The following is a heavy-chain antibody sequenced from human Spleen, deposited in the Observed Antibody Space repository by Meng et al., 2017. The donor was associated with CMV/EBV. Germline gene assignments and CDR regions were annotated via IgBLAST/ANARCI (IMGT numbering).Heavy chain of an antibody. J-gene: IGHJ4*02. V-gene: IGHV3-23*01. CDR3: ANLGAGTDY. CDR2: ISGSGGST. CDR1: GFSFSSFA. Sequence: LSLTCAGSGFSFSSFAMNWVRQAPGKGLEWVSAISGSGGSTYYADSVKGRFTISRDNSKNTLYLQMNSLRAEDTAVYYCANLGAGTDYWGQGTLVTVSS. D-gene: IGHD1-1*01.